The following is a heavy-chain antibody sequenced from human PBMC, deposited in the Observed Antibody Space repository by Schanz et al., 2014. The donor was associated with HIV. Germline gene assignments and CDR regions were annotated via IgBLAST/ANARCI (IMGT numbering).Heavy chain of an antibody. CDR3: ARGLAARLPHYHFGMDV. D-gene: IGHD6-6*01. V-gene: IGHV3-11*01. CDR1: GFTFNDHY. CDR2: ISGSGLRL. J-gene: IGHJ6*02. Sequence: QVQLMESGGGLVKSGGSLRLSCAASGFTFNDHYMSWIRQAPVQGREWVSSISGSGLRLYYADSVKGRFTISRDYVKKSVDLEMNRMTGEDTAVYYCARGLAARLPHYHFGMDVWGQGTTVTVSS.